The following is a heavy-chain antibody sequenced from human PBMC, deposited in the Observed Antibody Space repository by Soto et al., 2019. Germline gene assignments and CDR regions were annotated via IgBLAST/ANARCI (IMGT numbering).Heavy chain of an antibody. D-gene: IGHD3-3*01. V-gene: IGHV1-8*01. J-gene: IGHJ4*02. CDR3: VRQYYDFWSGPD. CDR2: MSANSGNT. CDR1: GYTFTNIG. Sequence: ASVKVSCKASGYTFTNIGISWVRQAPGQGLEWMGWMSANSGNTGYAQNFQGRVTMTTNTSTSTAYMELSSLRSDDTAVYYCVRQYYDFWSGPDWGQGTLVTVSS.